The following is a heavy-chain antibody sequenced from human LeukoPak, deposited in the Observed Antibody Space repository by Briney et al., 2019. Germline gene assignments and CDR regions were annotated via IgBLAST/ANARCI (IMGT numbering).Heavy chain of an antibody. Sequence: GGSLRLSCAASGFTVSSYAMHWVRQAPGKGLEWVAVISYDGSNKYYADSVKGRFTISRDNSKNTLYLQMNSLRAEDTAVYYCARDAYGWDAFDIWGQGTMVTVSS. CDR2: ISYDGSNK. CDR3: ARDAYGWDAFDI. CDR1: GFTVSSYA. J-gene: IGHJ3*02. D-gene: IGHD3-10*01. V-gene: IGHV3-30-3*01.